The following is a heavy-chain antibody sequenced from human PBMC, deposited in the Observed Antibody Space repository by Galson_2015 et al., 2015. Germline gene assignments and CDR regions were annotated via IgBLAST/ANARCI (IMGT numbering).Heavy chain of an antibody. CDR3: AKDLTGGGLWFFRDAFDI. CDR2: ISGSGGST. Sequence: SLRLSCAASGFTFSSYAMSWVRQAPGKGLEWVSAISGSGGSTYYADSVKGRFTISRDNSKNTLYLQMNSLRAEDTAVYYCAKDLTGGGLWFFRDAFDIWGQGTMVTVSS. J-gene: IGHJ3*02. CDR1: GFTFSSYA. V-gene: IGHV3-23*01. D-gene: IGHD2-8*02.